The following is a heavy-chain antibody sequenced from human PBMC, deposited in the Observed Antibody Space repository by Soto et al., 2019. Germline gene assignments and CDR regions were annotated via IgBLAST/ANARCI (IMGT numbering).Heavy chain of an antibody. CDR3: ARHKGAMVNFDY. V-gene: IGHV4-59*08. CDR1: GGSISSYY. D-gene: IGHD5-18*01. CDR2: IYYSGST. J-gene: IGHJ4*02. Sequence: QVQLQESGAGLVKPSETLSLTCTVSGGSISSYYWSWIRQPPGKGLEWIGYIYYSGSTNYNPSLKSRVTISVDTSKNQFSLKLSSVTAADTAVYYCARHKGAMVNFDYWGQGTLVTVSS.